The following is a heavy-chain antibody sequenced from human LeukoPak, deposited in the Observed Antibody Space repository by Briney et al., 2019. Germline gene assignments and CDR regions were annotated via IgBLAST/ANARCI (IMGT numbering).Heavy chain of an antibody. D-gene: IGHD6-19*01. CDR3: AKDWSNSGWYFDY. V-gene: IGHV3-30*02. Sequence: PGGSLRLSCAASGFTFSSYGMHWVRQAPDKGLEWVAFIRYDGSNKYYADSVKGRFTISRDNSKNTLYLQVNSLRAEDTAVYYCAKDWSNSGWYFDYWGQGTLVTVSS. J-gene: IGHJ4*02. CDR2: IRYDGSNK. CDR1: GFTFSSYG.